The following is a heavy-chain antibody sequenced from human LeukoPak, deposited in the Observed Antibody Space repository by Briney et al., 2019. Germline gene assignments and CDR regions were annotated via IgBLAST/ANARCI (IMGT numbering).Heavy chain of an antibody. Sequence: GGSLRLSCIASGFTFGDYAMSWVRQAPGKGLEWVGFIRSKAYGGTTEYAASVKGRFTISRDDSKSIAYLQMNSLKTEDTAVYYRTRSITMIVVVIASPHFDYWGQGTLVTVSS. CDR3: TRSITMIVVVIASPHFDY. J-gene: IGHJ4*02. D-gene: IGHD3-22*01. CDR2: IRSKAYGGTT. CDR1: GFTFGDYA. V-gene: IGHV3-49*04.